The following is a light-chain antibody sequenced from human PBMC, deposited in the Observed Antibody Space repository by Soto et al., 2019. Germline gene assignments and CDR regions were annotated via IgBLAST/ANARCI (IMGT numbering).Light chain of an antibody. V-gene: IGKV3-20*01. Sequence: EIVLTQSPGTLSLSPGERATLSCRASQSVSKNYLGWYQQKHGQAPRLLIYGASWRAAGIPERFSGSWSGTDFTLTIRRLEPEDFAVYYCHQYGDSPYTFGQGTKVEIK. J-gene: IGKJ2*01. CDR2: GAS. CDR1: QSVSKNY. CDR3: HQYGDSPYT.